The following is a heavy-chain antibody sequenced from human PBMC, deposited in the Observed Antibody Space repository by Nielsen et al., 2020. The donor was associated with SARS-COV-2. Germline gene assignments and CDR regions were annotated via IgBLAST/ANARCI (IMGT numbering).Heavy chain of an antibody. Sequence: WVRQAPGQGLEWMGRIIPILGIANYAQKFQGRVTITADKSTSTAYMELSSLRSEDTAVYYCAGPITYYYDSSGYPDAFDIWGQGTMVTVSS. D-gene: IGHD3-22*01. CDR2: IIPILGIA. CDR3: AGPITYYYDSSGYPDAFDI. V-gene: IGHV1-69*02. J-gene: IGHJ3*02.